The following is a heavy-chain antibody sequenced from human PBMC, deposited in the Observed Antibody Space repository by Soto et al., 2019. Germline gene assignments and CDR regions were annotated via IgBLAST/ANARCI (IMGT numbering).Heavy chain of an antibody. CDR3: ARARGRGAFDI. D-gene: IGHD1-26*01. Sequence: LCGGSISSGGYYWSWIRQHPGKGLEWIGYIYYSGSTYYNPSLKSRVTISVDTSKNQFSLKLSSVTAADTAVYYCARARGRGAFDIWGQGTMVTVSS. CDR1: GGSISSGGYY. V-gene: IGHV4-31*02. CDR2: IYYSGST. J-gene: IGHJ3*02.